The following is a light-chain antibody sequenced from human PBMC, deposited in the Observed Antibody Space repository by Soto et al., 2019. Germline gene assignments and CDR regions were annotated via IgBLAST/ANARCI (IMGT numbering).Light chain of an antibody. CDR3: QQYGASPWT. Sequence: EIVLTQSPGTLSLSPGERVTLSCRASQSISNTYLAWYQQKPGQAPRLLIYGASNRATGIPDRFSGSGSGTDFTLTISRLEPEDFAVYYCQQYGASPWTFGQGTKVEI. J-gene: IGKJ1*01. V-gene: IGKV3-20*01. CDR2: GAS. CDR1: QSISNTY.